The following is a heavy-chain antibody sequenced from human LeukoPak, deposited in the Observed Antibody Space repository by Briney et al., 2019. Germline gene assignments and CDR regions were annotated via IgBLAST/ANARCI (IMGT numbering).Heavy chain of an antibody. CDR2: IYYSGST. Sequence: SETLSLTCTVSGGSISSYYWSWIRQPPGKGLEWIGYIYYSGSTNYNPSLKSRVTISVDTSKNQFSLKLSSVTAVDTAVYYCARGGYYYDSSGYYPYDIWGQGTLVTVSS. V-gene: IGHV4-59*01. D-gene: IGHD3-22*01. J-gene: IGHJ4*02. CDR1: GGSISSYY. CDR3: ARGGYYYDSSGYYPYDI.